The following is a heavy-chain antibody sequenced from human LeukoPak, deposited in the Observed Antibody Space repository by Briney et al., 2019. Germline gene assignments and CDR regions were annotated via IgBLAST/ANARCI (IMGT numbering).Heavy chain of an antibody. CDR3: ARGLPPRWIVATPPDY. D-gene: IGHD5-12*01. J-gene: IGHJ4*02. CDR2: INHSGST. V-gene: IGHV4-34*01. CDR1: GGSFSGYY. Sequence: SETLSLTCAVYGGSFSGYYWSWIRQPPGKGLEWIGEINHSGSTNYNPSLKSRVTISVDTSKNQFSVKLSSVTAADTAVYYCARGLPPRWIVATPPDYWGQGTLVTVSS.